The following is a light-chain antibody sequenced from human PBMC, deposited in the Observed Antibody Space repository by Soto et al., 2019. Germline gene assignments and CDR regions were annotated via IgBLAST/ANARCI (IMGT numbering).Light chain of an antibody. CDR1: QGIGST. CDR3: QQRSSWPPPT. CDR2: GAS. J-gene: IGKJ4*01. Sequence: EIVMTQSPATLSVSPGEGATLSCRASQGIGSTLAWYQQKPGQTPRLLIYGASTRATGVPARFSGSASGTEFTLTITSLQSEDFAIYYCQQRSSWPPPTFGGGTRVDMK. V-gene: IGKV3-15*01.